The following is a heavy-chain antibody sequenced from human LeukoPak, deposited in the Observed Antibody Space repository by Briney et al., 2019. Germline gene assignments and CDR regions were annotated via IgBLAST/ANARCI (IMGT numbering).Heavy chain of an antibody. CDR3: ARFCGGDCYSAVHAFDI. CDR1: GGSVSSGSYY. CDR2: IYYSGST. D-gene: IGHD2-21*02. V-gene: IGHV4-61*01. Sequence: SETLSLTCTVSGGSVSSGSYYWSWIRQPPGKGLEWIGYIYYSGSTNYNPSLKSRVTISVDTSKNQFSLKLSPVTAADTAVYYCARFCGGDCYSAVHAFDIWGQGTMVTVSS. J-gene: IGHJ3*02.